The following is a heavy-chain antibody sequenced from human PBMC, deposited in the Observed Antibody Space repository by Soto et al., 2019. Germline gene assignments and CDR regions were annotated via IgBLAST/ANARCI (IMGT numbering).Heavy chain of an antibody. V-gene: IGHV4-31*03. Sequence: PSETLSLTCTVSGGSISSGGYYWSWIRQHPGKGLEWIGYIYYSGSTYYNPSLKSRVTISVATSKNQFSLKLSSVTAADTAVYYCARAWTNVDIVAYYGMDVWGQGTTVTVSS. D-gene: IGHD5-12*01. CDR1: GGSISSGGYY. J-gene: IGHJ6*02. CDR3: ARAWTNVDIVAYYGMDV. CDR2: IYYSGST.